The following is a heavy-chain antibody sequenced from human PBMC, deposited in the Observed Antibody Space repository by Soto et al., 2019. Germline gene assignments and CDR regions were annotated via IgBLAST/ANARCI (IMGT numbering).Heavy chain of an antibody. D-gene: IGHD6-13*01. Sequence: SETLSLTCTVSGGSISSYYWSWIRQPPGKGLEWIGYIYYSGSTNYNPSLKSRVTISVDTSKNQFSLKLSSVTAADTAVYYCARDRGRIAAAGTVGYYYGMDVWGQGTTVTVS. V-gene: IGHV4-59*01. CDR2: IYYSGST. CDR1: GGSISSYY. J-gene: IGHJ6*02. CDR3: ARDRGRIAAAGTVGYYYGMDV.